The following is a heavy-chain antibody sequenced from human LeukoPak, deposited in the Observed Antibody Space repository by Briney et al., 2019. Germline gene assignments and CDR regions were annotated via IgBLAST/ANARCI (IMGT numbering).Heavy chain of an antibody. CDR3: AREIYSTT. Sequence: PGGSLRLSCAAAGFTFSCYWMHWVRQAPGKGLVWVSRIKSDGSSTSYADSVKGRFTISRDNARNTLYLQMNSLRAEDTAVYYCAREIYSTTWGQGTLVTVSS. D-gene: IGHD6-13*01. CDR1: GFTFSCYW. CDR2: IKSDGSST. V-gene: IGHV3-74*01. J-gene: IGHJ5*02.